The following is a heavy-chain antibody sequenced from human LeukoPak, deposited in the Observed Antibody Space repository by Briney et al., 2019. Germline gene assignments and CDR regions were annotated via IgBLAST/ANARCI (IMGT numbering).Heavy chain of an antibody. CDR1: GFTLSSYG. CDR3: AKSIPFGSPSPLN. D-gene: IGHD3-10*01. V-gene: IGHV3-30*18. J-gene: IGHJ4*02. CDR2: ISYDGSNK. Sequence: GGSLRLSCAASGFTLSSYGMHWVRQAPGKGLEWVAVISYDGSNKYYADSVKGRFTISRDNSKNTLYLQMNSLRAEDTAVYYCAKSIPFGSPSPLNWGQGTLVTVSS.